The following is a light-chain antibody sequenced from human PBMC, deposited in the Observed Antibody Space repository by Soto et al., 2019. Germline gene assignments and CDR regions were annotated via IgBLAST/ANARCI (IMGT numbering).Light chain of an antibody. Sequence: QSALTQPASVSGSVGQSITISCTGTSSDVGGYDFVSWYQHHPGKAPKLIIYEVRTRPSGVSDRFSGSKSGNTASLTISGLQAEDEADYYCGTWDSSLSDFVFGTGTKLTVL. CDR3: GTWDSSLSDFV. J-gene: IGLJ1*01. CDR1: SSDVGGYDF. CDR2: EVR. V-gene: IGLV2-14*01.